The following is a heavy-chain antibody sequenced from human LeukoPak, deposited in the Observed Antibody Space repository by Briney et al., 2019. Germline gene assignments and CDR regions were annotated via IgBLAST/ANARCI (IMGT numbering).Heavy chain of an antibody. CDR2: TYYDGTT. V-gene: IGHV4-59*01. CDR1: GGSMSSYY. D-gene: IGHD3-22*01. J-gene: IGHJ2*01. CDR3: ARDRPSLFSSDGRPYYGNWYFDL. Sequence: SETLSLTCTVSGGSMSSYYWSWIRQSPGKGLEWIGYTYYDGTTNYNPSLKSRVTISVDTSKNQFSLKLSSVTAADTAVYFCARDRPSLFSSDGRPYYGNWYFDLWGRGPLVTVSS.